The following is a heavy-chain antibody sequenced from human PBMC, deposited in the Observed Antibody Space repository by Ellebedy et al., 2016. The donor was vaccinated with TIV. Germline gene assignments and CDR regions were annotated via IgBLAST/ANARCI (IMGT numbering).Heavy chain of an antibody. V-gene: IGHV3-23*01. CDR1: GFNFSNYA. CDR2: ISGSGGST. CDR3: ASGYFVWSQFDY. J-gene: IGHJ4*02. D-gene: IGHD3-9*01. Sequence: PGGSLRLSCAASGFNFSNYAMSWVRQAPGKGLEWVSAISGSGGSTKYADSVKGRFTISRDSSKNTLYLQMSSLRAEETAVYYCASGYFVWSQFDYWGQGTLVTVSS.